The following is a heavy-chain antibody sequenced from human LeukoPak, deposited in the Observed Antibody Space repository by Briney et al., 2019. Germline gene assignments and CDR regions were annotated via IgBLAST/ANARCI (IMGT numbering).Heavy chain of an antibody. D-gene: IGHD3-10*01. CDR1: GYTFTGYY. V-gene: IGHV1-2*02. J-gene: IGHJ4*02. Sequence: ASVKVSCKASGYTFTGYYMHWVRQAPGQGLEWMGWINPNSGGTNYAQKFQGRVTMTRDTSISTAYMELSRLRSDDTAVYYCAALYYYGSGSAYWGQGTLVTVSS. CDR3: AALYYYGSGSAY. CDR2: INPNSGGT.